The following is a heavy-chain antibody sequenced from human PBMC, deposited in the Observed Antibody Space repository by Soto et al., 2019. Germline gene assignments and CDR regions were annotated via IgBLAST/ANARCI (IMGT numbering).Heavy chain of an antibody. CDR3: VGDNRGGTLGC. CDR2: IWYDKTKI. CDR1: GFIFSNYA. J-gene: IGHJ4*02. Sequence: PGGSLRLSCEASGFIFSNYAMHWVRQAPGKGLDWVALIWYDKTKISYADSVTGRFTITRDNFRNTGYLDMNNLRADDTAFYYCVGDNRGGTLGCWGQGTLVTLCS. V-gene: IGHV3-33*01. D-gene: IGHD3-16*01.